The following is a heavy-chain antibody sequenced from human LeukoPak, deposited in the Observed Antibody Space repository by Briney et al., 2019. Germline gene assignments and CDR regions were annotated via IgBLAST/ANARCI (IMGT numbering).Heavy chain of an antibody. V-gene: IGHV3-53*01. CDR3: AKGLAGTRYYYYGMDV. D-gene: IGHD1-7*01. CDR2: IYGGGNI. Sequence: GGSLRLSCAASGFTVSSNYMNWVRQAPGKGLEWVSVIYGGGNIYYADSVKGRFTISRDNSKNTLYLQMNSLRAEDTAVYYCAKGLAGTRYYYYGMDVWGQGTTVTVSS. J-gene: IGHJ6*02. CDR1: GFTVSSNY.